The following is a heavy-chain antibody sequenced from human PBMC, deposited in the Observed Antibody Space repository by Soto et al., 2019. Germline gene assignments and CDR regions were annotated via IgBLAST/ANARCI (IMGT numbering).Heavy chain of an antibody. V-gene: IGHV3-23*01. J-gene: IGHJ6*02. CDR2: ISGSGGST. CDR3: AKGCQDFWCYYGMDV. D-gene: IGHD3-3*01. CDR1: GFTFSSYA. Sequence: PGGSLRLSCAASGFTFSSYAMSWVRQAPGKGLEWVSAISGSGGSTYYADSVKGRFTISRDNSKNTLYLQMNSLRAEDTAVYYCAKGCQDFWCYYGMDVWGQGTTVTVSS.